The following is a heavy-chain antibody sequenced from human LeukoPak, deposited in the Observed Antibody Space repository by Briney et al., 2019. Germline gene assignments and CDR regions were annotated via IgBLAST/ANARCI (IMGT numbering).Heavy chain of an antibody. Sequence: NPGGSLRLSCAASGIIFTDYTMHWVRQAPGKRLEWVSSISATTNERHYADSVKGRFTISRDNAKKSLYLQMSSLRADDTAMYYCAREGYGLGNYPTDLWGQGTLVTVSS. CDR3: AREGYGLGNYPTDL. D-gene: IGHD3-16*02. V-gene: IGHV3-21*01. CDR2: ISATTNER. CDR1: GIIFTDYT. J-gene: IGHJ5*02.